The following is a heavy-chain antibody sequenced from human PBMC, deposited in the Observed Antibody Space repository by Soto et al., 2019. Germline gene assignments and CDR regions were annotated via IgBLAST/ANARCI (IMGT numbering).Heavy chain of an antibody. V-gene: IGHV3-48*02. Sequence: EVQLVESGGGLVQPGGSLRLSCEASGFTFSSYSMNWARQAPGQGLEWVSYISSSSSTIYYADSVKGRFTISRDNAKNSLYLQMNSLRDEATAVYDCARDNPRSSGWDVWGQGTTVTVSS. J-gene: IGHJ6*02. CDR3: ARDNPRSSGWDV. CDR2: ISSSSSTI. CDR1: GFTFSSYS.